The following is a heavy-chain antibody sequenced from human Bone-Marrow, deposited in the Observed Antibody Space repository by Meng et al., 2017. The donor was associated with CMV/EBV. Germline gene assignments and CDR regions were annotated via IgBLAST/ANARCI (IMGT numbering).Heavy chain of an antibody. CDR1: GGATSSYY. V-gene: IGHV4-59*01. CDR2: IYYSGST. J-gene: IGHJ4*02. D-gene: IGHD3-16*01. CDR3: AREGASYGGIDY. Sequence: SEPLSLTCTVAGGATSSYYWSWIRQPPGKGLEWIGYIYYSGSTNYNPSLKSRVTISVDTSKNQFSLKLSSVTAADTAVYYCAREGASYGGIDYWGQGTLVTVSS.